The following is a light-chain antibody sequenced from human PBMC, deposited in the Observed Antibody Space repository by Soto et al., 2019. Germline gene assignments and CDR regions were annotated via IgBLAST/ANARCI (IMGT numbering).Light chain of an antibody. CDR1: ALPKQY. CDR3: QSADSSGTYVV. CDR2: KDS. J-gene: IGLJ2*01. V-gene: IGLV3-25*02. Sequence: SYELTQPPSVSVSPGQTAXITCSGDALPKQYAYWYQQKPGQAPVLVIYKDSERPSGIPERFSGSSSGTTVTLTISGVQAEDAAYYYCQSADSSGTYVVFGGGTKVTV.